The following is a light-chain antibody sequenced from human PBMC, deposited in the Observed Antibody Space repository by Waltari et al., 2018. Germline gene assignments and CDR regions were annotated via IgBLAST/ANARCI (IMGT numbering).Light chain of an antibody. V-gene: IGLV1-47*01. CDR1: SSHIGSNY. J-gene: IGLJ3*02. CDR3: AAWDDSLSGRV. CDR2: RNN. Sequence: QSLLTQPPSASGTPGHTVTSPCSGSSSHIGSNYVYWYQQPPGTAPKLLIYRNNQRPSGVPDRFSGSKSGTSASLAISGLRSEDEADYYCAAWDDSLSGRVFGGGTKVTVL.